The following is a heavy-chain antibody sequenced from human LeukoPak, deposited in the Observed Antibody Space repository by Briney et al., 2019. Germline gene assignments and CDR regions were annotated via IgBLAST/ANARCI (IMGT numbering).Heavy chain of an antibody. CDR2: IYYSGST. CDR3: ARRNPQYDYVWEMDY. J-gene: IGHJ4*02. CDR1: GGSISSYY. V-gene: IGHV4-59*01. Sequence: SETLSLTCTVSGGSISSYYWSWIRQPPGKGLEWIGSIYYSGSTNYNPSLKSRVTISVDTSKNQFSLKLSSVTAADTAVYYCARRNPQYDYVWEMDYWGQGTLVTVSS. D-gene: IGHD3-16*01.